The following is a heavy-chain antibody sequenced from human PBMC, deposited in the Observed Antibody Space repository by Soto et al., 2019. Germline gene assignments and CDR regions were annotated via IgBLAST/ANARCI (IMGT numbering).Heavy chain of an antibody. CDR1: GFAFSGYG. V-gene: IGHV3-33*01. D-gene: IGHD2-15*01. CDR2: IWFDGSDA. CDR3: AREGYCSGGGCSGGMDV. Sequence: GGSLRLSXAASGFAFSGYGMHWVRQAPGKGLEWVAFIWFDGSDALYSDSVKGRFTISRDNSKNTLFLQLNSLRGDDTAVYYCAREGYCSGGGCSGGMDVWGQGTTVTVSS. J-gene: IGHJ6*02.